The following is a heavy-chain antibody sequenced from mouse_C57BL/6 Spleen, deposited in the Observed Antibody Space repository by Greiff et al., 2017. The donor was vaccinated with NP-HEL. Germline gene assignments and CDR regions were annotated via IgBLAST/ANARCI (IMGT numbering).Heavy chain of an antibody. V-gene: IGHV1-69*01. Sequence: QVQLQQPGAELVMPGASVKLSCKASGYTFTSYWMHWVKQRPGQGLEWIGEIDPSDSYTNYNQKFKGKATLTVDKSSSTAYMQLSSLTSEDSAVYYCARNYGRLYYFDYWGQGTTLTVSS. CDR3: ARNYGRLYYFDY. J-gene: IGHJ2*01. CDR2: IDPSDSYT. CDR1: GYTFTSYW. D-gene: IGHD1-1*01.